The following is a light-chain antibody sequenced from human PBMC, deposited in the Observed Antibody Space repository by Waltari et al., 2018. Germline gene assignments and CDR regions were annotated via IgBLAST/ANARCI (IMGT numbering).Light chain of an antibody. J-gene: IGLJ3*02. CDR2: DDS. V-gene: IGLV1-40*01. Sequence: QSVLTQPPSVSGAPGQRVTLSCTGSTSNVGAPYGVYWYQQLPGEAPKLLIHDDSSRPSGVPDRFSGSKSGTSAYLAITGLQAEDEADYYCQSYDGSLTGWVFGGGTNLAVL. CDR3: QSYDGSLTGWV. CDR1: TSNVGAPYG.